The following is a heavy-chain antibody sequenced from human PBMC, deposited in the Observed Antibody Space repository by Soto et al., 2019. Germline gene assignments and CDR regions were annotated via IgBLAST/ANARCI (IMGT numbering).Heavy chain of an antibody. CDR2: IYPYDSDV. J-gene: IGHJ5*02. CDR1: GFSFTRYW. D-gene: IGHD2-8*01. Sequence: GECLKISCKGSGFSFTRYWIGWVRQMPGEGLEWMGIIYPYDSDVRYSPSFQGQVSISADKSTTTAYLQWSSLKASDTAIYYCARVGTSSARLFGPWGQGTLVTVSS. CDR3: ARVGTSSARLFGP. V-gene: IGHV5-51*01.